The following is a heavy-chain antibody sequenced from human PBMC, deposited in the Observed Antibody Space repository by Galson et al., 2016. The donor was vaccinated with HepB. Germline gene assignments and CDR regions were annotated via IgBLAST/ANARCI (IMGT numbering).Heavy chain of an antibody. CDR1: GFTFDGYA. Sequence: SLRLSCAASGFTFDGYAMHWVRQTPGKGLEWVSGISWNSGSIGYADSVKGRFIISRDNAKNSPYLQMNSLRSEDTALYYCAKVDRWRYDAFDIWGQGTMVTVSS. CDR2: ISWNSGSI. V-gene: IGHV3-9*01. D-gene: IGHD3/OR15-3a*01. J-gene: IGHJ3*02. CDR3: AKVDRWRYDAFDI.